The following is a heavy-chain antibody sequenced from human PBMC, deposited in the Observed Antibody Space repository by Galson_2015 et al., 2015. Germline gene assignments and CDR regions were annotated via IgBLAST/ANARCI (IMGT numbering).Heavy chain of an antibody. CDR3: ARYSSSWDRSFYYGMDV. V-gene: IGHV3-74*01. CDR2: INSDGSST. J-gene: IGHJ6*02. CDR1: GFTFSSYW. Sequence: SLRLSCAASGFTFSSYWMHWVRQAPGKGLVWVSRINSDGSSTSYADSVKGRFTISRDNAKNTLYLQMNSLRAEDTAVYYCARYSSSWDRSFYYGMDVWGQGTTVTCSS. D-gene: IGHD6-13*01.